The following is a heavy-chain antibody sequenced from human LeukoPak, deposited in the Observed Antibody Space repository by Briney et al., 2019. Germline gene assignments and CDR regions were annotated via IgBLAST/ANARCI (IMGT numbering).Heavy chain of an antibody. Sequence: PGGSLRLSCAASGFTFRSYEMNWVRQAPGKGLEWVSYISSSASTIYYADSVKGRFTISRDSAKKSVYLQMNSLRAEDTAIYYCARDPVGYYYAMDVWGQGTTVTVSS. CDR2: ISSSASTI. D-gene: IGHD4-23*01. V-gene: IGHV3-48*03. J-gene: IGHJ6*02. CDR3: ARDPVGYYYAMDV. CDR1: GFTFRSYE.